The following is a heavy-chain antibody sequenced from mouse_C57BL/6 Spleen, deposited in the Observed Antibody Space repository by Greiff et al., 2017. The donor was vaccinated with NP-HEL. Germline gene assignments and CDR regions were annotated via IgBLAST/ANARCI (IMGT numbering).Heavy chain of an antibody. CDR3: ARKRYDYDGRYAMDY. V-gene: IGHV2-2*01. D-gene: IGHD2-4*01. CDR1: GFSLTSYG. J-gene: IGHJ4*01. Sequence: QVQLKESGPGLVQPSQSLSITCTVSGFSLTSYGVHWVRQSPGKGLEWLGVIWSGGSTDYNAAFISRLSISKDNSKSQVFFKMNSLQADDTAIYYCARKRYDYDGRYAMDYWGQGTSVTVSS. CDR2: IWSGGST.